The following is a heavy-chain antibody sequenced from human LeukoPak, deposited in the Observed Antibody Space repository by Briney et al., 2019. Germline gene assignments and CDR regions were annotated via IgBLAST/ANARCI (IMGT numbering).Heavy chain of an antibody. CDR2: INPNSGGT. D-gene: IGHD3-10*01. CDR1: GYTFTGYY. Sequence: ASVKVSCKASGYTFTGYYMHWVRQAPGQGLEWMGWINPNSGGTNYAQKFQGRVTMTRDTSISTAYMELSRLRSDDTAVYYCAREITYYYYGMDVWGQGTTVTVSS. J-gene: IGHJ6*02. CDR3: AREITYYYYGMDV. V-gene: IGHV1-2*02.